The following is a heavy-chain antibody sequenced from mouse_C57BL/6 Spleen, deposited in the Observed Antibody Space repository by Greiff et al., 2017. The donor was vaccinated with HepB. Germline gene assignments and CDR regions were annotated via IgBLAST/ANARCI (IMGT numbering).Heavy chain of an antibody. CDR1: GFTFSSYA. CDR2: ISSGGDYI. D-gene: IGHD2-10*02. CDR3: TRGGYDPWYFDV. Sequence: EVNVVESGEGLVKPGGSLKLSCAASGFTFSSYAMSWVRQTPEKRLEWVAYISSGGDYIYYADTVKGRFTISRDNARNTLYLQMSSLKSEDTAMYYCTRGGYDPWYFDVWGTGTTVTVSS. J-gene: IGHJ1*03. V-gene: IGHV5-9-1*02.